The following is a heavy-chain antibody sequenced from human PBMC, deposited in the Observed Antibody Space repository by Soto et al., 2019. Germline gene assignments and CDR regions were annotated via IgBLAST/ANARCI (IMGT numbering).Heavy chain of an antibody. CDR2: IIPIFGTA. CDR1: GGTFSSYA. J-gene: IGHJ4*02. Sequence: GASVKVSCKASGGTFSSYAISWVRQAPGQGLEWMGGIIPIFGTANYAQKFQGGVTITADASTSTAYMELRSLRSDDTAVYYCAGEYYYDRSGFDYWGQGTLVTVSS. V-gene: IGHV1-69*13. CDR3: AGEYYYDRSGFDY. D-gene: IGHD3-22*01.